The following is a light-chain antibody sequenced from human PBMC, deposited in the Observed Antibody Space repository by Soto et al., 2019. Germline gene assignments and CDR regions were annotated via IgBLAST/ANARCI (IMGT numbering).Light chain of an antibody. CDR1: SRDVGGYNY. Sequence: QSALTQPPSSSGSPGQSVTISCTGTSRDVGGYNYVSWYQQHSGKAPKLMIYEVSKRPSGVPDRFSGSKSGNTASLTVSGLQAEDEADYYCSSYAGSPYVFGTGTKVTVL. J-gene: IGLJ1*01. V-gene: IGLV2-8*01. CDR3: SSYAGSPYV. CDR2: EVS.